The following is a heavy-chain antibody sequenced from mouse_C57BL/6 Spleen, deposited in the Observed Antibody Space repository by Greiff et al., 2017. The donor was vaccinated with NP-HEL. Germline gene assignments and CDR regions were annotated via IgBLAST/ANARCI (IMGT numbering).Heavy chain of an antibody. CDR2: IYPGDGDT. Sequence: VQLQQSGPELVKPGASVKISCKASGYAFSSSWMNWVKQRPGKGLEWIGRIYPGDGDTNYNGKFKGKATLTADKSSSTAYMQLSSLTSEDSAVYLCAREGYGNHFDDWGQGTTLTVSS. CDR1: GYAFSSSW. CDR3: AREGYGNHFDD. J-gene: IGHJ2*01. V-gene: IGHV1-82*01. D-gene: IGHD2-1*01.